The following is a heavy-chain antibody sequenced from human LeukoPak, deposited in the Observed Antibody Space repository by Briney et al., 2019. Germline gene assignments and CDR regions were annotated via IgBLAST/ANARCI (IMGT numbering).Heavy chain of an antibody. V-gene: IGHV1-46*01. D-gene: IGHD2-2*03. CDR3: AKSNLGYCSSTSCYYYYMDV. CDR2: IDPSGGST. CDR1: GYTFTSYY. J-gene: IGHJ6*03. Sequence: ASVKVSCKASGYTFTSYYMRWVRQAPGQGLEWMGIIDPSGGSTSYAQKFQGRVTMTRDMSTSTVYMELSSLRSEDTAVYYCAKSNLGYCSSTSCYYYYMDVWGKGTTVTISS.